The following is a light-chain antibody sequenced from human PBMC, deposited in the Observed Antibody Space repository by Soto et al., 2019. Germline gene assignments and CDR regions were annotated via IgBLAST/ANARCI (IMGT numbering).Light chain of an antibody. V-gene: IGKV2-28*01. Sequence: DSVMTQSPLSLPVTPGEPASLSCRSTQSLLDSNGYNYLHWYLQKPGQSPQLLIYLGSYRASGVPERFSGSGSGRDFTLQISRVEDEDVGVFFCMQSLQTQWTFGQGTKVEIK. CDR1: QSLLDSNGYNY. CDR3: MQSLQTQWT. CDR2: LGS. J-gene: IGKJ1*01.